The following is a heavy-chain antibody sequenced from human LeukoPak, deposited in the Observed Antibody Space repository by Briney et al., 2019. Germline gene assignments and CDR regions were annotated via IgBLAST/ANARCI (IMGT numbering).Heavy chain of an antibody. D-gene: IGHD3-10*01. CDR3: ATYRGLRGVFKDAFDI. CDR2: IIPIFGTA. Sequence: GASVKVSCKASGGTFSSYAISWVRQAPGQGLEWMGGIIPIFGTANYAQKFQGRVTITADESTSTAYMELSSLRSEDTAVYYCATYRGLRGVFKDAFDIWGQGTMVTVSS. V-gene: IGHV1-69*13. CDR1: GGTFSSYA. J-gene: IGHJ3*02.